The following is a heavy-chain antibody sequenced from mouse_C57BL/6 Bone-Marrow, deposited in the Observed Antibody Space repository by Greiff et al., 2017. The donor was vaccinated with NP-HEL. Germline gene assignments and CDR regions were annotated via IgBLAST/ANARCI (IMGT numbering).Heavy chain of an antibody. CDR1: GFNIKNTY. Sequence: EVQGVESVAELVRPGASVKLSCTASGFNIKNTYMHWVKQRPEQGLEWIGRIDPANGNTKYAPKFQGKATITADTSSNTAYLQLSSLTSEDTAIYYCARRYYGRENYFDYWGQGTTLTVSS. D-gene: IGHD1-1*01. CDR3: ARRYYGRENYFDY. J-gene: IGHJ2*01. V-gene: IGHV14-3*01. CDR2: IDPANGNT.